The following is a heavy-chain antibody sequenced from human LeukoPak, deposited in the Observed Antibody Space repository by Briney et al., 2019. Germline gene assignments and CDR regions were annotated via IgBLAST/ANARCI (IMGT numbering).Heavy chain of an antibody. CDR1: GYTFTDNY. J-gene: IGHJ5*02. V-gene: IGHV1-2*02. CDR2: INPNSGGT. Sequence: ASVKVSCEASGYTFTDNYIDWVRQAPGQGLEWMGWINPNSGGTKYALQFQGRVTMTRDTSISTAYLELSRLRSDDTAVYYCARDRGSYRFDPWGQGTLVTVSS. CDR3: ARDRGSYRFDP. D-gene: IGHD3-16*02.